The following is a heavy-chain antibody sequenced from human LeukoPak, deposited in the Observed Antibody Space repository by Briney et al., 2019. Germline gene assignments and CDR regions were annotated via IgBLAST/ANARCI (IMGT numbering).Heavy chain of an antibody. CDR1: GFTFSGSA. Sequence: GSLRLSCAASGFTFSGSAMHWVRQASGKGLEWVGRIRSKANSYATAYAASVKGRFTISRDDSKNTAYLQMNSLKTEDTAVYYCTRRDYCSSTSCPPYYYYYYMDVWGKGTTVTVSS. D-gene: IGHD2-2*01. CDR2: IRSKANSYAT. J-gene: IGHJ6*03. CDR3: TRRDYCSSTSCPPYYYYYYMDV. V-gene: IGHV3-73*01.